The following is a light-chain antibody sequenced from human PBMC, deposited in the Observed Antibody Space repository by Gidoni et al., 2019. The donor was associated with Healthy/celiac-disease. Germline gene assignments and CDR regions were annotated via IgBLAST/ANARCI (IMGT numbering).Light chain of an antibody. Sequence: QSALTQPASVSGSPGQSITISCTGTSSDVGSYNLVSWYPQHPGKAPKLMIYEGSKRPSGVSNRFSGSKSGNTASLTISGLQAEDEADYYCCSYAGSSTYVVFGGGTKLTVL. CDR3: CSYAGSSTYVV. J-gene: IGLJ2*01. CDR1: SSDVGSYNL. CDR2: EGS. V-gene: IGLV2-23*01.